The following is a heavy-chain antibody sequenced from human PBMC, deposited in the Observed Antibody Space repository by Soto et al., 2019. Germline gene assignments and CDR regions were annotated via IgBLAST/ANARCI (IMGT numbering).Heavy chain of an antibody. J-gene: IGHJ4*02. Sequence: QVQLVQSGAEVQKPGSSVKFSCRASRVSFSADGFSWVRQAPGQGLDWVGGFIPIFWTATYAPKFQDRVTVTADESTSTVYMALSSLQSEATAMYYCARSGYSYGPNIDWGQGTMVTVSS. V-gene: IGHV1-69*01. D-gene: IGHD5-18*01. CDR3: ARSGYSYGPNID. CDR2: FIPIFWTA. CDR1: RVSFSADG.